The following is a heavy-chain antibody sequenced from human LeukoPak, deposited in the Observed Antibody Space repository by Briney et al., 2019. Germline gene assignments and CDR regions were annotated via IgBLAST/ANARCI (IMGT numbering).Heavy chain of an antibody. CDR3: ARREQQLVYDY. CDR2: IYTSGST. V-gene: IGHV4-61*02. Sequence: SETLSLTCTVSGGSISSGSYYWSWIRQPAGKGLEWIGRIYTSGSTNYNPSLKSRVTISVDTSKNQFSLKLSSVTAADTAVYYCARREQQLVYDYWGQGTLVTVSS. CDR1: GGSISSGSYY. D-gene: IGHD6-13*01. J-gene: IGHJ4*02.